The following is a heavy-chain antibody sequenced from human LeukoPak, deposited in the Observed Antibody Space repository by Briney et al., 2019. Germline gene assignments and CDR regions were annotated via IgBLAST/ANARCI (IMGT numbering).Heavy chain of an antibody. CDR1: GFTFRKYA. J-gene: IGHJ1*01. Sequence: GSLRLSCAASGFTFRKYAMSWVRQAPGKGLEWIGYIYYSGSTKYNPSLKSRVTISVDTSKNQFSLKVNSVTAADTAVYYCARAAVTTSRYFQHWGQGTLVTVSS. CDR3: ARAAVTTSRYFQH. D-gene: IGHD4-17*01. CDR2: IYYSGST. V-gene: IGHV4-59*01.